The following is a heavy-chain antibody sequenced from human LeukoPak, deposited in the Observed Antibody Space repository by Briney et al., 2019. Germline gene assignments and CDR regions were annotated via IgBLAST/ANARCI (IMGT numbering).Heavy chain of an antibody. Sequence: ASVKVSCKASGYTFTSYGISWVRQAPGQGLEWTGWISAYNGNTNYAQKFQGRVTMTTDTSTSTAYMELRSLRSDDTAVYYCARDIFYGDYPSDAFDIWGQGTMVTVSS. CDR1: GYTFTSYG. CDR3: ARDIFYGDYPSDAFDI. V-gene: IGHV1-18*01. D-gene: IGHD4-17*01. CDR2: ISAYNGNT. J-gene: IGHJ3*02.